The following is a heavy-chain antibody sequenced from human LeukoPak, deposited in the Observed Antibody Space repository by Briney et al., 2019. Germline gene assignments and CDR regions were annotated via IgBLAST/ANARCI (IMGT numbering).Heavy chain of an antibody. V-gene: IGHV4-31*03. D-gene: IGHD2-8*01. CDR2: HYYSGNT. J-gene: IGHJ6*02. CDR1: GGSISSGSYW. CDR3: ARGHRTSSAYHCNAMDV. Sequence: PSETLSLTCTVSGGSISSGSYWWSWIRQHPERGLEWIGYHYYSGNTYYNPSLKSRVSISVDTSKNQLSLTLTSVTAADTAVYYCARGHRTSSAYHCNAMDVWSQGTTVTVSS.